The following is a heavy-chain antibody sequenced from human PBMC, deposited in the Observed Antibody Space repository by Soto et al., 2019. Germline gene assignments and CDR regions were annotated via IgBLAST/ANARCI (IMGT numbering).Heavy chain of an antibody. CDR3: ARDLIPGRRRSYNWFDP. CDR1: GYTFTSYY. D-gene: IGHD2-2*02. V-gene: IGHV1-46*01. CDR2: INPSGGST. Sequence: ASVKVSCKASGYTFTSYYMHWVRQAPRQGLEWMGIINPSGGSTSYAQKFQGRVTMTRGTSTSTVYMELSSLRSEDTAVYYCARDLIPGRRRSYNWFDPWGQGTLVTVSS. J-gene: IGHJ5*02.